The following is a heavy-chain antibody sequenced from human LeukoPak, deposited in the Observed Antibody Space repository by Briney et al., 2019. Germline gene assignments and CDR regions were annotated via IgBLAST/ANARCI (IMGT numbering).Heavy chain of an antibody. CDR3: ASGIGYCSSTSCGMDV. Sequence: PGRSLRLSCAASGFTFSSYAMHWVRQAPGKGLEWVGVISYDGSNKYYADSVKGRFTISRDNSKNTLYLQMNSLRAEDTAVYYCASGIGYCSSTSCGMDVWGQGTTVTVSS. J-gene: IGHJ6*02. CDR1: GFTFSSYA. CDR2: ISYDGSNK. V-gene: IGHV3-30-3*01. D-gene: IGHD2-2*01.